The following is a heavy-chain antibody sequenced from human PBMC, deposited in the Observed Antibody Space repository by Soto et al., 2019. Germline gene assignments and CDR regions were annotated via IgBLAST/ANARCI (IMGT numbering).Heavy chain of an antibody. D-gene: IGHD3-3*01. V-gene: IGHV2-5*02. Sequence: SGPTLVSPRQTLTLTCTFSGFSLTTSGVGVGWIRQSPGKAPEWRALIYWDDDKRYSPSLKSRLTITKDTSKNQVVLTMADLDPADTATYYCAHRVLRTVFGLVTTTAIYFDFWAQRTPVTVSS. CDR3: AHRVLRTVFGLVTTTAIYFDF. CDR1: GFSLTTSGVG. J-gene: IGHJ4*02. CDR2: IYWDDDK.